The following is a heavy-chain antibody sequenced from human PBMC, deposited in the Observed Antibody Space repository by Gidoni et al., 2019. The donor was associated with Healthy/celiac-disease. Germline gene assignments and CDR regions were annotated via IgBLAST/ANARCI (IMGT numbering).Heavy chain of an antibody. V-gene: IGHV1-69*04. Sequence: QVQLVQSGAAVKKPESSAKFSCKASGGTVSCYAISWVGQAPGQRLECMGRIIPILGIANYAQKFQGRVTITADKSTSTAYMELSSLRSEDTAVYYCARGYCSSTSCSLHAGDYYYYTDVWGKGTTVTVSS. CDR2: IIPILGIA. J-gene: IGHJ6*03. CDR1: GGTVSCYA. CDR3: ARGYCSSTSCSLHAGDYYYYTDV. D-gene: IGHD2-2*01.